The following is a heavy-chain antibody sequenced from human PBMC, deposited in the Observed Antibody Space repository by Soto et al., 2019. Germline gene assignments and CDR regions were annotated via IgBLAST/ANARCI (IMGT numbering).Heavy chain of an antibody. J-gene: IGHJ5*02. CDR3: AREPTTAGTVNWFDP. CDR2: VYTSGYS. Sequence: VQLQESGPGLVKPSETLSLICTVSGGSISSDYLSWIRQPAGKGLEWIGRVYTSGYSNSNPSLKSRVTMSVDTSKKQFSLNLSSVTAADTSVYYCAREPTTAGTVNWFDPWGQEPWSPSPQ. CDR1: GGSISSDY. V-gene: IGHV4-4*07. D-gene: IGHD6-13*01.